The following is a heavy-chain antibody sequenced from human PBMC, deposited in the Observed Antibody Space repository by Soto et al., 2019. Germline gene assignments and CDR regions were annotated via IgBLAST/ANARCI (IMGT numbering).Heavy chain of an antibody. V-gene: IGHV1-3*01. CDR1: GYSFTSYA. CDR2: INAGNGNT. D-gene: IGHD3-16*02. Sequence: ASVKVSCAACGYSFTSYAMHWVRQAPGQRLEWMGWINAGNGNTKYSQKFQGRVTITRDTSASTAYMELSSLRSEDTAVYYCARDVGYYDYIWGSYRSYNWFDPWGQGTLVTVSS. J-gene: IGHJ5*02. CDR3: ARDVGYYDYIWGSYRSYNWFDP.